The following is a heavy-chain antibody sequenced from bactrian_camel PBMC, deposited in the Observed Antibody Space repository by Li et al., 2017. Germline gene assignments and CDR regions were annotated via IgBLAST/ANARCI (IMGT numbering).Heavy chain of an antibody. CDR2: VDRDGTP. CDR1: GYDIGSYS. J-gene: IGHJ4*01. V-gene: IGHV3S9*01. CDR3: AADLSRHTIQTMTRGFDY. Sequence: HVQLVESGGGSVQAGGSLTLSCKASGYDIGSYSMGWFRQHPSGNGRQAMAAVDRDGTPTYADSSKGRFTIPRDSAKNTLDLRMDSLQPEDTAMYYCAADLSRHTIQTMTRGFDYWGQGTQVTVS. D-gene: IGHD2*01.